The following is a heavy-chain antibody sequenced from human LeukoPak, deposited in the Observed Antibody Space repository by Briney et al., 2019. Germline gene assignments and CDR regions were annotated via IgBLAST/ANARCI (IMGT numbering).Heavy chain of an antibody. Sequence: PGGSLRLSCAASGFTFSSYSMNWVRQAPGKGLEWVSSISSSSSYIYYADSVKGRFTISRDNAKNSLYLQMNSLRAEDTAVYYCARVSRIAVAPNSTFDPWGQGTLVTVSS. J-gene: IGHJ5*02. D-gene: IGHD6-19*01. CDR3: ARVSRIAVAPNSTFDP. CDR1: GFTFSSYS. CDR2: ISSSSSYI. V-gene: IGHV3-21*01.